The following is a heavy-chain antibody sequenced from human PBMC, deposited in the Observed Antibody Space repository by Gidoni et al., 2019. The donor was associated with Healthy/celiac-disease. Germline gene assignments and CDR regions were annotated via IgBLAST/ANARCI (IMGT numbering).Heavy chain of an antibody. D-gene: IGHD2-15*01. V-gene: IGHV1-24*01. CDR2: FDPEDGET. CDR3: ATGPIVVVVAATTFDY. Sequence: QVQLVPSGAEVKKPGASVKVSCKVSGYTLTELSMHWVRQAPGKGLEWMGGFDPEDGETIYAQKFQGRVTMTEDTSTDTAYMELSSLRSEDTAVYYCATGPIVVVVAATTFDYWGQGTLVTVSS. CDR1: GYTLTELS. J-gene: IGHJ4*02.